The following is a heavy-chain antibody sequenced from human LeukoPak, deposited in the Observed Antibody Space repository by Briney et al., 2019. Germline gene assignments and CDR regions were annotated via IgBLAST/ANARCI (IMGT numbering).Heavy chain of an antibody. D-gene: IGHD2-15*01. J-gene: IGHJ5*02. CDR1: GYSISSGYY. CDR2: IYHSGST. Sequence: PSETLSLTCTVSGYSISSGYYWGWIRQPPGKGLEWIGSIYHSGSTYYNPSLKSRVTISVDTSKNQFSLKLSSVTAADTAVYYCARVIVVVVAANWFDPWGQGTLVTVSS. V-gene: IGHV4-38-2*02. CDR3: ARVIVVVVAANWFDP.